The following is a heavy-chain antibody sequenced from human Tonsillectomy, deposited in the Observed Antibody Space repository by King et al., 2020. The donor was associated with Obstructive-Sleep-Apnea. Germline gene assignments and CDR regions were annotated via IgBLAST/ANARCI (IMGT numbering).Heavy chain of an antibody. V-gene: IGHV1-18*04. CDR2: ISVYNVNT. J-gene: IGHJ6*02. D-gene: IGHD2-15*01. CDR1: GYTFTNYG. CDR3: ASRSSGGSWDHGVDV. Sequence: QLVQSGAEVKKPGASVKVSCKTSGYTFTNYGICWVRQAPGQGLEWMGWISVYNVNTDYAQKFQGRVTMTTDTSTNTAYMELRSLRFDDTAVYYCASRSSGGSWDHGVDVWGQGTTVTVSS.